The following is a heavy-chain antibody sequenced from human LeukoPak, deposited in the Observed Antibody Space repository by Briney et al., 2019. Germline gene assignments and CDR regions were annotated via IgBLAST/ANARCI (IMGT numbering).Heavy chain of an antibody. V-gene: IGHV3-30-3*01. CDR1: GFTFSSYA. CDR3: ARGCGGGPGCYILDY. CDR2: ISYDGSNK. D-gene: IGHD2-15*01. J-gene: IGHJ4*02. Sequence: GGSLRLSCAASGFTFSSYAMHWVRQAPGKGLEWVAVISYDGSNKYYADSVKGRFTISRDNSKNTLYLHMNSLRGEDTAMYFCARGCGGGPGCYILDYWGQGTLVTVSS.